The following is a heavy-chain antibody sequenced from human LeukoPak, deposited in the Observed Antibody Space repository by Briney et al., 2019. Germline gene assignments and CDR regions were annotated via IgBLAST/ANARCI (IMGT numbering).Heavy chain of an antibody. D-gene: IGHD3-3*01. CDR1: GGSISSYY. Sequence: SETLSLTCTVSGGSISSYYWSWIRQPPGKGLEWLGYIYYSGSTNYNPALKSRVTISVDTSKNQFSLKLNSVTSADTAVYYCAREWSAFDFWGQGTMVTVSS. CDR2: IYYSGST. V-gene: IGHV4-59*01. J-gene: IGHJ3*01. CDR3: AREWSAFDF.